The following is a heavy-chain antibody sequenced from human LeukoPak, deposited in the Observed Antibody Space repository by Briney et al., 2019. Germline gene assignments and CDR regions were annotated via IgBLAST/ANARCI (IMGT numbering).Heavy chain of an antibody. V-gene: IGHV1-24*01. D-gene: IGHD1-26*01. CDR3: ATASVGRAATHY. CDR2: FDPEDGEI. CDR1: GYTLTELS. J-gene: IGHJ4*02. Sequence: ASVKVSCKVSGYTLTELSMHWVRQAPGKGLEWMGGFDPEDGEIINAQKFQGRVTMTDDTSTDTAYMELSRLRSGDAGVYHCATASVGRAATHYGAQGTRVTVSS.